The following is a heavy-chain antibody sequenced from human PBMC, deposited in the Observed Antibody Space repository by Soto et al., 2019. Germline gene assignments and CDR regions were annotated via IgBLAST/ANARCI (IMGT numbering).Heavy chain of an antibody. CDR1: GGSINTFY. Sequence: QVRLQESGPGLLKPSETLSLTCTVSGGSINTFYWSWVRQPAGKGLEWIGRSFSSGSTSFNPSLDSRVAMSVDTSKNHFSLNLSSVTAADMAVYYCAREGSYSAYNFAHGIQLWSFDFWGQGALVTVSS. CDR2: SFSSGST. D-gene: IGHD5-12*01. V-gene: IGHV4-4*07. J-gene: IGHJ4*02. CDR3: AREGSYSAYNFAHGIQLWSFDF.